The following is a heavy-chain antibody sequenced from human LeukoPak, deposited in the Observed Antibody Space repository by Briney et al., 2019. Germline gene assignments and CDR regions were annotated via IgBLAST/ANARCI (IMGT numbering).Heavy chain of an antibody. CDR1: GFTFSSYA. CDR2: ISGSGGST. D-gene: IGHD3-22*01. V-gene: IGHV3-23*01. J-gene: IGHJ4*02. CDR3: AKGGLYYYDSSGYSDY. Sequence: PGGSLRLPCAASGFTFSSYAMSWVRQAPGKGLEWVSAISGSGGSTYYADSVKGRFTISRDNSKNTLYLQMNSLRAEDTAVYYCAKGGLYYYDSSGYSDYWGQGTLVTVSS.